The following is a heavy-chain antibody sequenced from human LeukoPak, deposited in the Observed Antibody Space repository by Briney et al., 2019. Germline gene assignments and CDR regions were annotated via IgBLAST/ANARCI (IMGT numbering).Heavy chain of an antibody. J-gene: IGHJ4*02. CDR3: ARVRQYYDSSGYYGY. V-gene: IGHV1-2*06. CDR1: GYTFTGYY. Sequence: ASVKVSCKASGYTFTGYYMHWVRQAPGQGLEWMGRINPNSGGTNYAQKFQGRVTMTRDTSISTAYTELSRLRSDDTAVYYCARVRQYYDSSGYYGYWGQGTLVTVSS. D-gene: IGHD3-22*01. CDR2: INPNSGGT.